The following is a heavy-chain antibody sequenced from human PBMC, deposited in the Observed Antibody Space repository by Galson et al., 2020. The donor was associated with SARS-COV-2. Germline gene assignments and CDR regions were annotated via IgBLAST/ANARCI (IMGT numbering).Heavy chain of an antibody. J-gene: IGHJ4*02. Sequence: GGSLRLSCTASGFIIGSDYMTWVRQAPGKGPEWVAVLYTGCSTYYAGTLQGRFTVSRDNSKNTLYLQMNSRRAGDTAVYYCARVPRATSSDYFDYWGQGTLVTVSS. CDR1: GFIIGSDY. D-gene: IGHD5-12*01. CDR2: LYTGCST. V-gene: IGHV3-53*01. CDR3: ARVPRATSSDYFDY.